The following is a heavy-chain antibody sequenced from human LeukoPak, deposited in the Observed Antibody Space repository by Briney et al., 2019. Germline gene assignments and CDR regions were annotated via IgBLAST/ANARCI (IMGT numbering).Heavy chain of an antibody. CDR1: GFTFSNYA. J-gene: IGHJ4*02. V-gene: IGHV3-30*01. Sequence: GGSLRLSCAASGFTFSNYAIHWVRQAPGKGLEWVADLSYDGSSKYFADSVKGRFTISRDTSKNTVYLQMNSLRPEDTAVYYCAGSRASTRNYFDYWVQGTLVTVSS. D-gene: IGHD5-24*01. CDR3: AGSRASTRNYFDY. CDR2: LSYDGSSK.